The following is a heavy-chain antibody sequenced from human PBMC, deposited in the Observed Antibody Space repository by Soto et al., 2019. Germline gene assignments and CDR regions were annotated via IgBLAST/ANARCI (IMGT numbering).Heavy chain of an antibody. Sequence: AAVKVSCKASGYTFTSYYMHWVRQAPGQGLEWMGIINPSGGSTSYAQKFQGRVTMTRDTSTSTVYMELSSLRSEDTAVYYCARDQRVVVAAIFAFDIRGQGTMVTVSS. D-gene: IGHD2-15*01. V-gene: IGHV1-46*03. CDR1: GYTFTSYY. J-gene: IGHJ3*02. CDR3: ARDQRVVVAAIFAFDI. CDR2: INPSGGST.